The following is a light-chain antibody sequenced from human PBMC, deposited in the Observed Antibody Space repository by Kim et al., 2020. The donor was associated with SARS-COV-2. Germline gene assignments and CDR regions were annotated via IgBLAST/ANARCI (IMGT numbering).Light chain of an antibody. CDR1: TGAVTSGHY. Sequence: PGGTVTLPCRSSTGAVTSGHYPYWFQQNPGQAPRTLIYDPSHKPPWTPARFSGSLLGGKAALTLSGAQPEDEAEYYCLLSYSGARVFGGGTQLTVL. J-gene: IGLJ2*01. CDR3: LLSYSGARV. V-gene: IGLV7-46*01. CDR2: DPS.